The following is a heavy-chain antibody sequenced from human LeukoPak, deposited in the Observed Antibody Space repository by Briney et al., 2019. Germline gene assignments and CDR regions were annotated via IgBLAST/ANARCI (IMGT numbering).Heavy chain of an antibody. V-gene: IGHV1-46*01. CDR2: INPSGGST. D-gene: IGHD3-3*01. J-gene: IGHJ6*02. CDR3: ARERGYDFWSGLIQNYYYYGMDV. CDR1: VYTFTSYY. Sequence: ASVTVSCMASVYTFTSYYMHWVRQAPGQGLEWMGIINPSGGSTSYAQKFQGRVTMTRDTSTSTVYMELSSLRSEDTAVYYCARERGYDFWSGLIQNYYYYGMDVWGQGTTVTVSS.